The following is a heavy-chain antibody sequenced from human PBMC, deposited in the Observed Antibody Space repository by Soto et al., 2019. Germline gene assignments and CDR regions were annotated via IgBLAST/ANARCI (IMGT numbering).Heavy chain of an antibody. V-gene: IGHV2-5*02. Sequence: QITLKESGPTLVKPTQNLTLTCTFSGFSLSTSGVGVGWIRQPPGKALECLALIYWDDDKRYSPSLKSRLTITKDTSKNQVVLTMTNMDPVDTATYYCARLGYCISTSCYVINWFDPWGQGTLVTVSS. CDR3: ARLGYCISTSCYVINWFDP. CDR2: IYWDDDK. D-gene: IGHD2-2*01. J-gene: IGHJ5*02. CDR1: GFSLSTSGVG.